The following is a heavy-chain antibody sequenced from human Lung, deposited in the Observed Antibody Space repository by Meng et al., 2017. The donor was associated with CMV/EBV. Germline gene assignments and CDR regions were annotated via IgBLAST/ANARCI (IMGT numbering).Heavy chain of an antibody. Sequence: SVKVSCKVSGGTFNRYAINWVRQAPGQGLEWMGGVIPIMNAVNYAQKFQGRVTIITDESTSTAYMKVTSLRFIDTAVYYCARDSRDDDGSGRPRAYYALDVWGQGXTVTVSS. V-gene: IGHV1-69*05. J-gene: IGHJ6*02. CDR1: GGTFNRYA. D-gene: IGHD4/OR15-4a*01. CDR3: ARDSRDDDGSGRPRAYYALDV. CDR2: VIPIMNAV.